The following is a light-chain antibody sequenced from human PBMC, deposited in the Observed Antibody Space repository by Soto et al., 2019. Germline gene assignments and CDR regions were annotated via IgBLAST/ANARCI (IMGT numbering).Light chain of an antibody. CDR1: SSDIGTWNY. CDR2: EVH. J-gene: IGLJ1*01. V-gene: IGLV2-14*01. Sequence: QSALTQPASVSGSPGQSITISCIGTSSDIGTWNYVSWYQQFPGKVPKLIIYEVHKRPSGVSNRFSGSKSGNTASLTISGLQAEDEADYYCSSYTSSNTPYVFGTGTKLTVL. CDR3: SSYTSSNTPYV.